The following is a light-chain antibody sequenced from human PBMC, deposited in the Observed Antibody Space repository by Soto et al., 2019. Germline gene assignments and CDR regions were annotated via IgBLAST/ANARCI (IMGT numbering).Light chain of an antibody. CDR1: QSITDW. CDR3: QHYITYPYT. CDR2: KAS. J-gene: IGKJ2*01. Sequence: DIQMTQSPSTLSASVGDRVTITCRASQSITDWLVWYQQKPGKAPKLLIYKASSLESGVPSRFSGGGSGTEFTLTISSLQPDDFASYYCQHYITYPYTFGQGTKLEI. V-gene: IGKV1-5*03.